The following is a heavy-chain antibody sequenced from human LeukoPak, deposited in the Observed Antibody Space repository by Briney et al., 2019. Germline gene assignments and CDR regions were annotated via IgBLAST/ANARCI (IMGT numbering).Heavy chain of an antibody. V-gene: IGHV4-34*01. CDR2: INHSGST. CDR3: ARDSAYPSSGYDY. D-gene: IGHD3-22*01. Sequence: RSSETLSLTCAVYGGSFSGYYWSWIRRPPGKGLEWIGEINHSGSTNYNPSLKSRVTISVDTSKNQFSLKLSSVTAADTAVYYCARDSAYPSSGYDYWGQGTLVTVSS. J-gene: IGHJ4*02. CDR1: GGSFSGYY.